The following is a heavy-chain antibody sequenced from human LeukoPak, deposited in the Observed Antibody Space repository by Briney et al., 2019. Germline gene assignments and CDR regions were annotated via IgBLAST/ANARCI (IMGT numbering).Heavy chain of an antibody. D-gene: IGHD5-24*01. CDR1: GGTFSSYA. V-gene: IGHV1-2*02. Sequence: ASVKVSCKASGGTFSSYAISWVRQAPGQGLEWMGWIKPNSGGTNYAQKFQGRVTMTRDTSISTAYMELSRLRSEDTAMYYCAIEEYRWLNAFDIWGQGTMVTVSS. CDR3: AIEEYRWLNAFDI. J-gene: IGHJ3*02. CDR2: IKPNSGGT.